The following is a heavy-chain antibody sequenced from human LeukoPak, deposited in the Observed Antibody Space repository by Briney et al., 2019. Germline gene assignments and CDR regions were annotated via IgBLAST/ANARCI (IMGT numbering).Heavy chain of an antibody. CDR1: GSTFDNYA. J-gene: IGHJ4*02. CDR3: AKDVSLGFCSGGSCSLHFDY. Sequence: PGRSLRLSCAASGSTFDNYAMHWVRQAPGKGLEWVPGISWNSGSIGYVDSVKGRFTISRDNAKNSLYLQMDSLRAEDMALYYCAKDVSLGFCSGGSCSLHFDYWGQGTLVTVSS. CDR2: ISWNSGSI. D-gene: IGHD2-15*01. V-gene: IGHV3-9*03.